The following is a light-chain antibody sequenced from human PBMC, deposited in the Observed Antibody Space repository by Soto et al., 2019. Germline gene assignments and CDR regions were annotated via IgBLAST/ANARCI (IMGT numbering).Light chain of an antibody. CDR1: QDGTNNY. CDR3: QQCSISPLT. J-gene: IGKJ4*01. V-gene: IGKV3-20*01. CDR2: HAS. Sequence: EIVLTQSPGTLSFSPGQRATLSCRASQDGTNNYLAWYQQKPGRAARLLIHHASIRATGIPDRFSGSGSGRDFTVTLSRLETEDFALSECQQCSISPLTLGGGTKVAIK.